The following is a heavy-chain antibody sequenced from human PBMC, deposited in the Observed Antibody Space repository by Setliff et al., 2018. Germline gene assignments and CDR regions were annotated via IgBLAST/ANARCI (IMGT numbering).Heavy chain of an antibody. CDR2: ISSSSSTI. Sequence: GGSLRLSCAASGFTFSSYSMNWVRQAPGKGLEWVSHISSSSSTIYDADSVKGRFTISRDNDKNSLYLQMTSLRAEDTAVYYFARDLRRLGRDYYGSGRYRITSYYYYYMDVWGKGTTVTVSS. D-gene: IGHD3-10*01. CDR3: ARDLRRLGRDYYGSGRYRITSYYYYYMDV. CDR1: GFTFSSYS. V-gene: IGHV3-48*01. J-gene: IGHJ6*03.